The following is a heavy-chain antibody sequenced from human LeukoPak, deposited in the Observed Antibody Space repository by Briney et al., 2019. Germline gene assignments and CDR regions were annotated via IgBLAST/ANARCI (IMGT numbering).Heavy chain of an antibody. CDR2: IYYSGST. Sequence: SETLSLTCTVSGDSISSSGYYWGWIRQPPGKGLEWIGTIYYSGSTYYNPSLKSRVTISVDTSKNQFSLKLSSVTAADTAVYFCARQPHDNSTHHTDYWGQGTLVTVSS. D-gene: IGHD3-22*01. CDR1: GDSISSSGYY. CDR3: ARQPHDNSTHHTDY. J-gene: IGHJ4*02. V-gene: IGHV4-39*01.